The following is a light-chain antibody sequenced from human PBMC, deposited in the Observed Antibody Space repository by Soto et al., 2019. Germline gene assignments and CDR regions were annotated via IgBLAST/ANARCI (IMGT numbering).Light chain of an antibody. CDR3: AAWDDSLSGRV. CDR1: SSNIGRNY. CDR2: SND. V-gene: IGLV1-47*01. Sequence: QSALTQPPSASGTPGQRVTISCSGSSSNIGRNYVYWYQQVPGTAPKLLIYSNDQRPSGVPDRFSGSKSGTSASLAISGLRSEDEADYYCAAWDDSLSGRVFGGGTKLTVL. J-gene: IGLJ3*02.